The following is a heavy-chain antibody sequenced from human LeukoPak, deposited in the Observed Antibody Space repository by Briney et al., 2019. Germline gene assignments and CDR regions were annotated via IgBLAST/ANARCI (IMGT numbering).Heavy chain of an antibody. CDR3: AREGVTVVTRYLDY. V-gene: IGHV3-23*01. Sequence: PGGSLRLSCAASGFTLSTYAMSWVRQTPGKGLEWVAATSSSDAGTYHADSVRGRFTISRDNSKNTLYLQMNSLRAEDTAVYYCAREGVTVVTRYLDYWGQGTLVTVSS. J-gene: IGHJ4*02. CDR2: TSSSDAGT. CDR1: GFTLSTYA. D-gene: IGHD4-23*01.